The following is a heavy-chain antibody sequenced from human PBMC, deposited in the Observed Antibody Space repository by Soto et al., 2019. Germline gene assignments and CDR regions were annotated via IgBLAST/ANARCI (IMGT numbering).Heavy chain of an antibody. V-gene: IGHV1-69*13. CDR1: GGTFSSYA. D-gene: IGHD2-8*01. CDR3: ARGGLRADIVLMVYGNWFDP. J-gene: IGHJ5*02. CDR2: IIPIFGTA. Sequence: ASVKVSCKASGGTFSSYAISWVRQAPGQGLEWMGGIIPIFGTANYAQKFQGRVTITADESTSTAYMELSSLRSEDTAVYYCARGGLRADIVLMVYGNWFDPWGQGTLVTVSS.